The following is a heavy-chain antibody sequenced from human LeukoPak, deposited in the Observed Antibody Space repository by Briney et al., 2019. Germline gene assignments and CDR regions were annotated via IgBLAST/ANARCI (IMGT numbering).Heavy chain of an antibody. CDR3: ARARGSPPLGIAVAGTMDY. V-gene: IGHV1-46*01. D-gene: IGHD6-19*01. CDR1: GYTFTSYY. CDR2: INPSGGST. Sequence: ASVKVSCKASGYTFTSYYMHWVRQAPGQGLEWMGIINPSGGSTSYAQKFQGRVTMTRDMSTSTAYMELSSLRSEDTAVYYCARARGSPPLGIAVAGTMDYWGQGTLVTVPS. J-gene: IGHJ4*02.